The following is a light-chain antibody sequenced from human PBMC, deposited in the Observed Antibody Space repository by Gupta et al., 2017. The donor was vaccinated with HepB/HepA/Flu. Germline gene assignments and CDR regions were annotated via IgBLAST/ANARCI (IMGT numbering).Light chain of an antibody. V-gene: IGKV3-15*01. CDR3: QQDNNWWS. CDR1: QSISSN. J-gene: IGKJ1*01. Sequence: EIVMTHSPATLSVSPGERATLSCRASQSISSNLEWYYQKPGQAPRLIIYGAANRANGSPDRFSGSGYGKAFTLTINRLRYEDFAAYNVQQDNNWWSFGPGTKVEIK. CDR2: GAA.